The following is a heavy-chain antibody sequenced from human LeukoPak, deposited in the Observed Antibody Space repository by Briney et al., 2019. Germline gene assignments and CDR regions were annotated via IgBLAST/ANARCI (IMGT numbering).Heavy chain of an antibody. D-gene: IGHD3-22*01. CDR2: IYHSGST. Sequence: SGTLSLTCAVSGGSISSSNWWSWVRQPPGKGLEWIGEIYHSGSTNYNPSLKRRVTISVDKSKNQFSLKLSSVTAADTAVYYCAREMPNYYDSSGCLDYWGQGTLVTVSS. CDR1: GGSISSSNW. V-gene: IGHV4-4*02. J-gene: IGHJ4*02. CDR3: AREMPNYYDSSGCLDY.